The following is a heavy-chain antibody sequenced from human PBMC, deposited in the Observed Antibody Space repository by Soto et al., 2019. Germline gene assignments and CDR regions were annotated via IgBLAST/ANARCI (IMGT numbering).Heavy chain of an antibody. D-gene: IGHD4-17*01. V-gene: IGHV1-69*02. CDR2: IIPILGIA. J-gene: IGHJ4*02. CDR3: AVTDYGDYSSHDY. CDR1: GGTFSSYT. Sequence: QVQLVQSGAEVKKPGSSVKVSCKASGGTFSSYTISWVRQAPGQGLEWMGRIIPILGIANYAQKLQGRVTITADKSTSPAYMALSSLRSEHTAVYYCAVTDYGDYSSHDYWAREPWSPSPQ.